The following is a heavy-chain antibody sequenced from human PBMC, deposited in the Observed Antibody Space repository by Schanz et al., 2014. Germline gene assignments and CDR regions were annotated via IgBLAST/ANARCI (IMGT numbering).Heavy chain of an antibody. V-gene: IGHV1-3*04. D-gene: IGHD2-21*01. Sequence: QVHLVQSGAELKRPGASAKVSCKASEYSFTSYSMHWVRQAPGQSLEWMGWINTANGNAKYSANFQARVTITRDTSATTAYMELTNLRSEDTAVYYCARDLPYCDGGKCYSDGFDIWGQGTLVTISS. CDR3: ARDLPYCDGGKCYSDGFDI. CDR2: INTANGNA. J-gene: IGHJ3*02. CDR1: EYSFTSYS.